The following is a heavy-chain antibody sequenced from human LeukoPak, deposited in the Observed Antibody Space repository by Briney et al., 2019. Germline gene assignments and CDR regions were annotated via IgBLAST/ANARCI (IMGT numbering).Heavy chain of an antibody. CDR3: AREPSGVLGLDC. D-gene: IGHD3-10*01. V-gene: IGHV3-48*01. Sequence: GGSLRLSCAASGFTFSTYSMNWVRQAPGKGLEWVSYISSGSSPIYYADSLRGRFTISRDNAKNSLFLQMNSLRAEDTAVYYCAREPSGVLGLDCWGQGTLVTVSS. CDR1: GFTFSTYS. J-gene: IGHJ4*02. CDR2: ISSGSSPI.